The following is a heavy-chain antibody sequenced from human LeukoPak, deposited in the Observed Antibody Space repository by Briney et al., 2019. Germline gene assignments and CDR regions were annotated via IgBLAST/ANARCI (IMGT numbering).Heavy chain of an antibody. CDR2: ISHSGGT. D-gene: IGHD3-3*01. J-gene: IGHJ6*03. Sequence: SETLSLTCAVHGGSFSDYSRSWIRQPPGKGLEWIGEISHSGGTNYNPSLKSRVTMSVDTSNNQFSLKLKSVTAADTAVYYCARDGIAVFGVITGNYYYMDVWGNGTTVTVSS. CDR3: ARDGIAVFGVITGNYYYMDV. V-gene: IGHV4-34*01. CDR1: GGSFSDYS.